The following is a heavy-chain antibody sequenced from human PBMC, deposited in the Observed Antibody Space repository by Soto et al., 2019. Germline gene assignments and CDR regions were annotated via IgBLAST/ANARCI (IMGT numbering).Heavy chain of an antibody. CDR3: AKDGNYCSSTSCVFDY. Sequence: GGSLRLSSAASGFTFSSYAMSWVRQAPGKGLEWVSAISGSGGSTYYTDSVKGRFTISRDNSKNTLYLQMNSLRAEDTAVYYCAKDGNYCSSTSCVFDYWGQGTLVTVSS. V-gene: IGHV3-23*01. CDR2: ISGSGGST. CDR1: GFTFSSYA. J-gene: IGHJ4*02. D-gene: IGHD2-2*01.